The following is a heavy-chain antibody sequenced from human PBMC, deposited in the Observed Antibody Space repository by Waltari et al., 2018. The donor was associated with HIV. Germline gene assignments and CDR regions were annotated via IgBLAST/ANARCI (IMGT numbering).Heavy chain of an antibody. J-gene: IGHJ6*02. D-gene: IGHD2-2*01. CDR2: INPNSGGT. V-gene: IGHV1-2*02. Sequence: QVQLVQSVAEVKKPGASVKVSCKASGYTFTGYYMHWVRQAPGQGLEWMGWINPNSGGTNYAQKFQGRVTMTRDTSISTAYMELSRLRSDDTAVYYCASTGYCSSTSCRYYYYYGMDVWGQGTTVTVSS. CDR1: GYTFTGYY. CDR3: ASTGYCSSTSCRYYYYYGMDV.